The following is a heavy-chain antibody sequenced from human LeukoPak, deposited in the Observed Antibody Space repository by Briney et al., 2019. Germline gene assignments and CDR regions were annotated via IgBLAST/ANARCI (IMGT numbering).Heavy chain of an antibody. J-gene: IGHJ5*02. CDR1: GFTFSNYD. V-gene: IGHV3-23*01. CDR3: AKDLSRAVAADWFDP. D-gene: IGHD6-19*01. CDR2: IIDSGGST. Sequence: QTGGSLRLSCAASGFTFSNYDMSWVRQAPGKGLERVSSIIDSGGSTYYADSVKGRFTISRDNSKNTLYLQMTNLRAADTAVYYCAKDLSRAVAADWFDPWDQGSLVTVAS.